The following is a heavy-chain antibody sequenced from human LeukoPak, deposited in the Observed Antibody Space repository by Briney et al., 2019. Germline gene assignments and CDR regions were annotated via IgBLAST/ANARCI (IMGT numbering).Heavy chain of an antibody. V-gene: IGHV3-48*02. CDR1: GFTFSSSS. CDR2: ISSSSSTI. D-gene: IGHD3-22*01. Sequence: GGSLRLSCADSGFTFSSSSMNWVRQAPGKGLEWVSYISSSSSTIHYAESVKGRFTISRDNAKNSLYLQMNSLRDEDTAVYYCAREMAHYFDSSGYSFWGQGTLVTVSS. CDR3: AREMAHYFDSSGYSF. J-gene: IGHJ4*02.